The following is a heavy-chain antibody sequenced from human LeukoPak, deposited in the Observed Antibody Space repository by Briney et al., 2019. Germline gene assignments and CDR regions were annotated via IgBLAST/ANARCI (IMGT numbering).Heavy chain of an antibody. CDR1: GFTFSSYG. CDR2: ISYDGTDK. CDR3: AKLDYYDSSGYYYDYFDY. Sequence: GGSLRLSCAASGFTFSSYGMHWVRQAPGKGLEWVALISYDGTDKYYADSVKGRITISRDNSKNTLYLQMNSLRAEDTAVYYCAKLDYYDSSGYYYDYFDYWGQGTLVTVSS. J-gene: IGHJ4*02. V-gene: IGHV3-30*18. D-gene: IGHD3-22*01.